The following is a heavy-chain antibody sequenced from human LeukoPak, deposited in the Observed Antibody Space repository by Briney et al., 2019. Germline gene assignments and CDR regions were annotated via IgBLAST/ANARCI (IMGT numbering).Heavy chain of an antibody. CDR3: ARDCNRTYCYDY. CDR1: GFTFSSYE. Sequence: PGGSLRLSCAASGFTFSSYEMNWVRQAPGKGLEWVSYISSSGSTIYYADSVKGRFTISRDNAKKSLYLQMNSLRAEDTAVYYCARDCNRTYCYDYWGQGTLVTVSS. D-gene: IGHD2/OR15-2a*01. J-gene: IGHJ4*02. V-gene: IGHV3-48*03. CDR2: ISSSGSTI.